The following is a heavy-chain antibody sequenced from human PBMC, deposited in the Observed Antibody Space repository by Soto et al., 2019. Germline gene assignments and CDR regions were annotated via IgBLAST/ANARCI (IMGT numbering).Heavy chain of an antibody. V-gene: IGHV1-18*01. D-gene: IGHD3-16*01. J-gene: IGHJ6*02. CDR1: GYTFTRYG. CDR3: AMVDVYVTPSPQDV. Sequence: QVQLVQSGAEVKNPGASVKVSCKASGYTFTRYGIGWARQAPGQGLEWMGWINTYNGNTNYAQNVQGRVTLTTDKSTSTAYMGLRSLRSNDTAIYYCAMVDVYVTPSPQDVWGQGTTVIVSS. CDR2: INTYNGNT.